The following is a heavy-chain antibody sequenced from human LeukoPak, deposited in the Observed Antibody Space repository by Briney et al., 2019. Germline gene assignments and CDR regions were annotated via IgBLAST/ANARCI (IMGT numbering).Heavy chain of an antibody. Sequence: SETLSLTCTVSGGSISSYYWGWIRQPPGKGLEWIGSIYYSGSTYYNPSLKSRVTISVDTSKNQFSLKLSSVTAADTAVYYCARLYAAAGTYWFDPWGQGTLVTVSS. V-gene: IGHV4-39*01. CDR3: ARLYAAAGTYWFDP. D-gene: IGHD6-13*01. J-gene: IGHJ5*02. CDR1: GGSISSYY. CDR2: IYYSGST.